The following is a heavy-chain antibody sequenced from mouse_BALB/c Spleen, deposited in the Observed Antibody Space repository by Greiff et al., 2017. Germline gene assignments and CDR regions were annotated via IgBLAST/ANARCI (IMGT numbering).Heavy chain of an antibody. CDR2: VNPYNGGT. CDR1: GYTFTDYY. Sequence: EVQLQQSGPELVKPGASVKMSCKASGYTFTDYYMDWVKQSHGESFEWIGRVNPYNGGTSYNQKFKGKATLTVDKSSSTAYMELNSLTSEDSAVYYCARGPYRYCLDYWGQGTTLTVSS. J-gene: IGHJ2*01. D-gene: IGHD2-14*01. V-gene: IGHV1-19*01. CDR3: ARGPYRYCLDY.